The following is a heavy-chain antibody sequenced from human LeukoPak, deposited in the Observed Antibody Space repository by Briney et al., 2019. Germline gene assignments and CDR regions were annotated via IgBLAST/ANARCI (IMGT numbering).Heavy chain of an antibody. CDR3: ARDLYRIVVVPHYFDF. Sequence: GGSLRLSCAASGFTFSNYWMSWVRQAPGKGLEWVANIKQGGSEKYYVDSVKGRFTISRDNAKNSLYLQMNSLRAEDTAVYYCARDLYRIVVVPHYFDFWGQGTLVTVSS. V-gene: IGHV3-7*01. D-gene: IGHD3-22*01. J-gene: IGHJ4*02. CDR1: GFTFSNYW. CDR2: IKQGGSEK.